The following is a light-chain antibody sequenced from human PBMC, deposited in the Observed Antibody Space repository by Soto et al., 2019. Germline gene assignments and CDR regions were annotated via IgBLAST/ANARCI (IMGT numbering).Light chain of an antibody. V-gene: IGLV1-40*01. J-gene: IGLJ7*01. Sequence: QSALTQPPSVSGAPGQRVTISCTGSSSNVGAGYDVHWYQQLPGTAPKLLIYGNNNRPSGVPDRFSGSKSGTSASLAITGLQAEDEADYYCQSYDSSLSGGVFGGGTQLTVL. CDR1: SSNVGAGYD. CDR3: QSYDSSLSGGV. CDR2: GNN.